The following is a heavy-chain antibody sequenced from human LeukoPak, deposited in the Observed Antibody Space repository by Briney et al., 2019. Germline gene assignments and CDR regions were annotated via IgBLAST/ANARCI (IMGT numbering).Heavy chain of an antibody. CDR2: VYYRGTT. D-gene: IGHD6-13*01. CDR3: AKAYSSSWTGNMEAFDI. Sequence: SETLSLTCSVPDDSMNNYYWSWLRQSPGKGLEWIGNVYYRGTTNYNPSLKNRVTIAVDTSKKQVSLKVTAMTAADTAVYYCAKAYSSSWTGNMEAFDIWGQGTMVTVSS. CDR1: DDSMNNYY. V-gene: IGHV4-59*01. J-gene: IGHJ3*02.